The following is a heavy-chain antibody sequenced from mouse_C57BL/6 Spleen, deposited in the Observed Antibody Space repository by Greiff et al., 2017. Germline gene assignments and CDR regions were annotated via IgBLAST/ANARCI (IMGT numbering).Heavy chain of an antibody. V-gene: IGHV2-2*01. CDR1: GFSLTSYG. Sequence: VQLQQSGPGLVQPSPSLSITCTVSGFSLTSYGVHWVRQSPGKGLEWLGVIWSGGSTDYNAAFISRLSMSKDHSKSQVFVKMNSLQADDTAIYYCARNWDYDYERAWFAYWGQGTLVTVSA. J-gene: IGHJ3*01. CDR3: ARNWDYDYERAWFAY. D-gene: IGHD2-4*01. CDR2: IWSGGST.